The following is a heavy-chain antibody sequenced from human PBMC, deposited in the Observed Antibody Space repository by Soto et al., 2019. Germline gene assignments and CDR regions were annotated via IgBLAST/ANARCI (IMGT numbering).Heavy chain of an antibody. CDR3: ARGTEPRFTARDAFDI. J-gene: IGHJ3*02. CDR1: GGSFSGYY. V-gene: IGHV4-34*01. CDR2: INHSGST. D-gene: IGHD6-6*01. Sequence: SETLSLTCAVYGGSFSGYYWSWIRQPPGKGLEWIGEINHSGSTNYNPSLKSRVTISVDTSKNQFSLKLSSVTAADTAVYYCARGTEPRFTARDAFDIWGQGTMVTVSS.